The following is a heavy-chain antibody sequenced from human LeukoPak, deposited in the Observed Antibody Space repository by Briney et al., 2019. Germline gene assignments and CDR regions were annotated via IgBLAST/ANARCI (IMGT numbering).Heavy chain of an antibody. CDR1: GFTFSIDG. J-gene: IGHJ5*02. Sequence: GGSLRLSCAASGFTFSIDGKHWIRQAPGKGLEWVAVIWYDGSNKYYADSVKGRFTISRDNSKNTLYLQMNSLRAEDTAVYYCATNLQLTMLNTPLSDPWGQGTLVTVSS. CDR2: IWYDGSNK. CDR3: ATNLQLTMLNTPLSDP. D-gene: IGHD3-10*02. V-gene: IGHV3-33*01.